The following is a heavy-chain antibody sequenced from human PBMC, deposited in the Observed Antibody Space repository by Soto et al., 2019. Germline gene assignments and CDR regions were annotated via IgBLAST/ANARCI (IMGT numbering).Heavy chain of an antibody. V-gene: IGHV4-59*01. CDR2: IFYSGST. CDR1: GGSISNYY. Sequence: SETLSLTCTVSGGSISNYYWSWIRQPPGRGLEWIGHIFYSGSTNYNPALKSRVTISVDTPKSQFSLKLSSVTAADTAVYYCAKDSGYNYGYFRWFDPWGQGTLLTVSS. CDR3: AKDSGYNYGYFRWFDP. D-gene: IGHD5-18*01. J-gene: IGHJ5*02.